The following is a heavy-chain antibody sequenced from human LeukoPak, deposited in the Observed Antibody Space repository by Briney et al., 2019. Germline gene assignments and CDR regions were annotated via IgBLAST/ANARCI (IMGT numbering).Heavy chain of an antibody. J-gene: IGHJ4*02. CDR1: GYTFTSYD. D-gene: IGHD3-3*01. Sequence: SVKVSCKASGYTFTSYDINWVRQAPGQGLEWMGRIIPIFGTANYAQKFQGRVTITTDESTSTAYMELSSLRSEDTAVYYCCSVIIDGYFDYWGQGTLVTVSS. V-gene: IGHV1-69*05. CDR3: CSVIIDGYFDY. CDR2: IIPIFGTA.